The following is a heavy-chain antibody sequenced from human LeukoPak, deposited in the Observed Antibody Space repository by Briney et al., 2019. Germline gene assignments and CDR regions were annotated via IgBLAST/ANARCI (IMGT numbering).Heavy chain of an antibody. D-gene: IGHD3-3*01. V-gene: IGHV4-34*01. CDR2: INQSGST. CDR3: ASCNPDFWSDYISAFDI. Sequence: AETLSLTCDVYGDSFRGYYWSWIRQPPGKGLEGIGEINQSGSTNYNPSLKRRVNISEDTSKNEFSLRLSSVTDADTRVYYCASCNPDFWSDYISAFDIWGQGTMVPVSS. CDR1: GDSFRGYY. J-gene: IGHJ3*02.